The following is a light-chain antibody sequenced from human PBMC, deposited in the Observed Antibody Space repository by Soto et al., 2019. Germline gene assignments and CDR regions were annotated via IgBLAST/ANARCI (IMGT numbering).Light chain of an antibody. CDR1: SSDVGGYNY. J-gene: IGLJ1*01. Sequence: QSALTQPRSVSGSPGQSVTISCTGTSSDVGGYNYVSWYQQHPGKAPKLMIYDVSKRPSGVPDRFSGSKSGNTASLTISGPQAEDEADYYCCSYAGSYVFGTGTKVTV. CDR2: DVS. V-gene: IGLV2-11*01. CDR3: CSYAGSYV.